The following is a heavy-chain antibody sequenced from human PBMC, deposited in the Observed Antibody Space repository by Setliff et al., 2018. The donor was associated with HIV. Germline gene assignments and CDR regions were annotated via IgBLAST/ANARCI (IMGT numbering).Heavy chain of an antibody. CDR1: GVSISSYY. D-gene: IGHD3-3*01. V-gene: IGHV4-59*01. Sequence: PSETLSLTCTVSGVSISSYYWSWIRQPPGKGLEWIGYIFYSGSSNYNPSLKSRVTMSVDTSKNQFSLNLTSVTAADTAVYYCARDRGSYNFWSGLARGDNWFDPWGQGTLVTVSS. J-gene: IGHJ5*02. CDR2: IFYSGSS. CDR3: ARDRGSYNFWSGLARGDNWFDP.